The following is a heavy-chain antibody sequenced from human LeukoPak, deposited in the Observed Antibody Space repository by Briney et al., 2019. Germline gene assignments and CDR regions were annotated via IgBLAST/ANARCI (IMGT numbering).Heavy chain of an antibody. CDR3: ARVGWPLDY. Sequence: GGSLRLSCAASGFTFSSHWMSWVRQAPGKGLEWVANIKKDGSEKYYVDSVKGRFTISRDNAKNSLYLQMNSLRVDDTAVYFCARVGWPLDYWGQGTLVTVSS. CDR2: IKKDGSEK. D-gene: IGHD2-15*01. J-gene: IGHJ4*02. V-gene: IGHV3-7*01. CDR1: GFTFSSHW.